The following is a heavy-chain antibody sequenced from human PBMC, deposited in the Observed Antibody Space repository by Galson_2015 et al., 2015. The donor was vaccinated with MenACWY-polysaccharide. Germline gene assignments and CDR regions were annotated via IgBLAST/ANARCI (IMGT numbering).Heavy chain of an antibody. CDR1: GFTFSSYA. D-gene: IGHD3-10*01. Sequence: SLRLSCAASGFTFSSYAMSWVRQAPGKGLEWVSAISGSGGSTYYADSVKGRFTISRDNSKNTLYLQMNSLRAEDTAVYYCAKVGRITMVRGVIPAFDIWGQGTMVTVSS. CDR2: ISGSGGST. J-gene: IGHJ3*02. CDR3: AKVGRITMVRGVIPAFDI. V-gene: IGHV3-23*01.